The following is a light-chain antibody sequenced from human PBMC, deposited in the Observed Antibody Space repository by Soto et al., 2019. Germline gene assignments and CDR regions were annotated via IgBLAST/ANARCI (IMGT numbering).Light chain of an antibody. J-gene: IGLJ3*02. Sequence: QSVLTQPPSASGTPGQKVTISCSGSSSNIGSNTVNWYQQFPGAAPKLLIYSNDQRPSGVPDRFSVSKSGTSASLAISGLRSGDEADYYCGAWDDGLFARVFGGGSKLTVL. CDR2: SND. V-gene: IGLV1-44*01. CDR1: SSNIGSNT. CDR3: GAWDDGLFARV.